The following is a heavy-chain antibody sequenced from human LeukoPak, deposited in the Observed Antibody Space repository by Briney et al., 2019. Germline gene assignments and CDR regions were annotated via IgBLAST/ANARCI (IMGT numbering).Heavy chain of an antibody. CDR2: ISCRGGST. CDR1: GFTFSTYA. CDR3: EKRITVVARDAFDF. Sequence: LSGGSLRLSCAASGFTFSTYAMSWVRQAPGKGLEWVSSISCRGGSTFYADSVKGRFTISRDNSKKTLYLQMNSLRAEDPAVYYCEKRITVVARDAFDFWGQGTMVTVSS. J-gene: IGHJ3*01. V-gene: IGHV3-23*01. D-gene: IGHD1-14*01.